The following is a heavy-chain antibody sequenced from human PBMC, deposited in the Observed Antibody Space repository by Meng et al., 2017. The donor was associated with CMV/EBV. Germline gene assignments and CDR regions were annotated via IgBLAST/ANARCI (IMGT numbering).Heavy chain of an antibody. CDR1: GDSVYRNSAA. D-gene: IGHD3-16*01. CDR2: TYYRSKWYN. V-gene: IGHV6-1*01. J-gene: IGHJ4*02. Sequence: GPGWTKPSQTFSDTCDNSGDSVYRNSAAWNWIRQSPSRGLEWLGRTYYRSKWYNDYAVSVKSRITINPDTYKNQFSLQLNSVTPEDTAVYYCAVNVGGAFDYWGQGTLVTVSS. CDR3: AVNVGGAFDY.